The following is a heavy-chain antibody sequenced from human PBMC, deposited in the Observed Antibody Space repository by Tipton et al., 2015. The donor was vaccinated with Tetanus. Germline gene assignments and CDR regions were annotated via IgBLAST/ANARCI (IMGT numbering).Heavy chain of an antibody. J-gene: IGHJ4*02. V-gene: IGHV5-51*01. CDR2: IYPGDSDT. CDR3: ARLHLRTYASSSGY. Sequence: QSGAEVKKPGESLKISCKGSGYTFTNYWIGWVRQMPGKGLEWMGIIYPGDSDTRYSPSFQGQVTISADKSITTAYLQWSSLRASDTAMYFCARLHLRTYASSSGYWGQGTLVTVSS. D-gene: IGHD6-6*01. CDR1: GYTFTNYW.